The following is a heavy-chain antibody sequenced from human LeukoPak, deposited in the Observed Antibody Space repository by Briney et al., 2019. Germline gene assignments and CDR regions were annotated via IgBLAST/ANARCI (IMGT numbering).Heavy chain of an antibody. CDR1: GFTFSNYA. Sequence: GGSLRLSCAASGFTFSNYAIHWVRQAPGKGLEWVALISYDGSDKYYGDSAKGRFTISRDNSKNTLFLQMNSLRVDDTAVYYCARGRYYYDVSGYIDYWGQGTLVTVSS. D-gene: IGHD3-22*01. CDR3: ARGRYYYDVSGYIDY. V-gene: IGHV3-30-3*01. CDR2: ISYDGSDK. J-gene: IGHJ4*02.